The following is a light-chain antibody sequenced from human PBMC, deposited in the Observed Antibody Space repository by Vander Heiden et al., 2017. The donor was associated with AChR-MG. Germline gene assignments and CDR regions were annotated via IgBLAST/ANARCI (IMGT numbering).Light chain of an antibody. J-gene: IGKJ1*01. CDR3: QQYSSTPWT. CDR1: HDINNF. V-gene: IGKV1-NL1*01. Sequence: DIQMTQSPSSLSASIGDRVSITCRASHDINNFLAWYQQKPGKAPKLLVSATSKLGSGVPSRFSGSGSGTDYTLTFTSLQPEDFATYYCQQYSSTPWTFGQRTKVQI. CDR2: ATS.